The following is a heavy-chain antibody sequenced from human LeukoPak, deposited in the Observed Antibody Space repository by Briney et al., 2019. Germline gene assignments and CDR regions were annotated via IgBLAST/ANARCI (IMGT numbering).Heavy chain of an antibody. Sequence: PSETLSLTCTVSGGSISSYYWSWIRPPAGKGLEWIGRIYTSGSTNYNPSLKSRVTISVDKSKNQFSLKLSSVTAADTAVYYCAREKQGARITIFGVVISPFDYWGQGTLVTVSS. V-gene: IGHV4-4*07. CDR3: AREKQGARITIFGVVISPFDY. D-gene: IGHD3-3*01. J-gene: IGHJ4*02. CDR1: GGSISSYY. CDR2: IYTSGST.